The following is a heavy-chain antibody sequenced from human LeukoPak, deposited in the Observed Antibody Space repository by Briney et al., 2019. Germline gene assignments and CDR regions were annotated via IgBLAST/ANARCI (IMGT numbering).Heavy chain of an antibody. CDR3: ARDLDTDTAMVSFDY. J-gene: IGHJ4*02. CDR2: ISYDGSNK. CDR1: GFTFSSYA. Sequence: GGSLRLSCAASGFTFSSYAMHWVRQAPGKGLEWVAVISYDGSNKYYADSVKGRFTISRDNSKNTLYLQMNSLRAEDTAVYYCARDLDTDTAMVSFDYWGQGTLVTVSS. V-gene: IGHV3-30-3*01. D-gene: IGHD5-18*01.